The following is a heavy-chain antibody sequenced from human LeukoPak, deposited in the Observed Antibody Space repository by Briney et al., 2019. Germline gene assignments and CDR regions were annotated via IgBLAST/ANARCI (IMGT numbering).Heavy chain of an antibody. J-gene: IGHJ6*03. CDR3: AKDRCSNGIGCFYYYMEV. D-gene: IGHD2-8*01. Sequence: GGSLRLSCAASGFTFRTYAMNWVRQAPGKGLEWVAVISDDGSKKYYAESVKGQFTISRDNSKNTLYLQMNSLRAEDTAVYYCAKDRCSNGIGCFYYYMEVWGKGTTVTISS. V-gene: IGHV3-30*04. CDR2: ISDDGSKK. CDR1: GFTFRTYA.